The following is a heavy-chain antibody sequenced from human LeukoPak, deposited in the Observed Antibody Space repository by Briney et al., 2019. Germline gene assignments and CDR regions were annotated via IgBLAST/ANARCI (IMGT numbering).Heavy chain of an antibody. CDR2: ISYDGRNK. V-gene: IGHV3-30*18. Sequence: GGSLRLSCAASGFTFSSYGMHWVRQAPGKGLEWVAVISYDGRNKHYADSVKGRFTISRDNSKNTLYLQMNSLRAEDTAVYYCTKGSYYDNSGRAYFDYWGQGTLVTVSS. J-gene: IGHJ4*02. D-gene: IGHD3-22*01. CDR3: TKGSYYDNSGRAYFDY. CDR1: GFTFSSYG.